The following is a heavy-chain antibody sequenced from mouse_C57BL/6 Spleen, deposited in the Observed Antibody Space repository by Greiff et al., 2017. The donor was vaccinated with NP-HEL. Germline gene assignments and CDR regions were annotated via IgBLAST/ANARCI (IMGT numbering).Heavy chain of an antibody. Sequence: VQLQQPGAELVKPGASVKVSCKASGYTFTSYWMHWVKQRPGQGLEWIGRIHPSDSDTNYNQKFKGKATLTVDKSSSTAYMQLSSLTSEDSAVYYCAIEERYYGSRRDYWGQGTTLTVSS. J-gene: IGHJ2*01. CDR2: IHPSDSDT. V-gene: IGHV1-74*01. CDR3: AIEERYYGSRRDY. CDR1: GYTFTSYW. D-gene: IGHD1-1*01.